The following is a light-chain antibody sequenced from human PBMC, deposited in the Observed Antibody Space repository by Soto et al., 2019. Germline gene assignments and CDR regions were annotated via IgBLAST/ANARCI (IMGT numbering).Light chain of an antibody. CDR1: QSVSRY. CDR2: DAS. V-gene: IGKV3-11*01. CDR3: QQRSSWPLT. J-gene: IGKJ4*01. Sequence: EIVLTQSPATLSLSPGEGAALSCRASQSVSRYLAWYQQKPGQAPRLLIYDASNRATGIPARFSGSGSGTDFTLTISSLEPEDFAVHYCQQRSSWPLTFGGGTEVEIK.